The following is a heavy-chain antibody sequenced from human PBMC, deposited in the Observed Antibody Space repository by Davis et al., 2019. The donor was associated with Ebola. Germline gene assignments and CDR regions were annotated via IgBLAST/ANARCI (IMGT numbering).Heavy chain of an antibody. CDR1: GFTFGDYA. Sequence: GESLKISCTASGFTFGDYAMTWVRQAPGKGLEWVGFIRSKAYRGTTEYAASVKGRFTISRDDSKSIAYLQMNSLKTEDTAVYYCTRRRHYDFWSGSDYWGQGTLVTVSS. D-gene: IGHD3-3*01. CDR3: TRRRHYDFWSGSDY. CDR2: IRSKAYRGTT. J-gene: IGHJ4*02. V-gene: IGHV3-49*04.